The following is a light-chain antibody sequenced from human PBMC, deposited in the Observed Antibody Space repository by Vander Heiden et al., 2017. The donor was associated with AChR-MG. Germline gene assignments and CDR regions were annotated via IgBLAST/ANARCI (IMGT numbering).Light chain of an antibody. Sequence: SALPPPRSVSGSPGQSVTISCTGTSSDVGGYNYVSWYQQHPGKAPKRRIYDGSKRPSGVPDRFSGSKSGNKASLTISGLQAEDEADYHCCSYAGSCVVFGGGTKLTVL. V-gene: IGLV2-11*01. CDR2: DGS. CDR1: SSDVGGYNY. CDR3: CSYAGSCVV. J-gene: IGLJ2*01.